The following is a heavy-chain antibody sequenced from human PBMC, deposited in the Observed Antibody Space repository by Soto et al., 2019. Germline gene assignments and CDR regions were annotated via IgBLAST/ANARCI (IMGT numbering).Heavy chain of an antibody. D-gene: IGHD2-15*01. CDR3: ARGGVYCSAGSCPYNWFDH. CDR1: GYTFTSYG. CDR2: ISPYNGNT. J-gene: IGHJ5*02. Sequence: QVQLVQSGAEVKKPGASVKVSCKTSGYTFTSYGITWVRQAPGQGLEWMGWISPYNGNTNYAQKLQDRVSMTTDTSTSTAYMELRSLRSDDTAVYYCARGGVYCSAGSCPYNWFDHWGQGTLVTVSS. V-gene: IGHV1-18*01.